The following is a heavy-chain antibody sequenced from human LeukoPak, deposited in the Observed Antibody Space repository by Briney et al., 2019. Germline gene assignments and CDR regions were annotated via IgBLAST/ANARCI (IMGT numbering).Heavy chain of an antibody. CDR3: AAEEHDH. Sequence: PSETLSLTCTVSGGSISGSFYYWGWIRQPPGKGLEWIGSIYSSGSTYYNPSLKSRVTMSIDTSKNQFSLKLSSVSAADTAVYYCAAEEHDHWGQGTLVTVSP. V-gene: IGHV4-39*01. CDR1: GGSISGSFYY. D-gene: IGHD1/OR15-1a*01. CDR2: IYSSGST. J-gene: IGHJ4*02.